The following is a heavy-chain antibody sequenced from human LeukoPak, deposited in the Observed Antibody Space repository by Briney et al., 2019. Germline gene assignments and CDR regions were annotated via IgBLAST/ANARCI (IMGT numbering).Heavy chain of an antibody. D-gene: IGHD1-26*01. Sequence: PGGSLRLSCAASGFIFSSHAMNWVRQAPGKGLEWVSVISGSGGSTYYADSVKGRFTISRDNSKNTLYLQMNSLRAEDTAVYYCAKDPPGWELPEYFQHWGQGTLVTVSS. V-gene: IGHV3-23*01. CDR3: AKDPPGWELPEYFQH. CDR2: ISGSGGST. CDR1: GFIFSSHA. J-gene: IGHJ1*01.